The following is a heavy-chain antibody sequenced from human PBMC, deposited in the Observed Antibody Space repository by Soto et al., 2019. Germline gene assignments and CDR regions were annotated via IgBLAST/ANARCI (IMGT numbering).Heavy chain of an antibody. CDR3: AREYSSGWTGWFDP. CDR2: ISSSSSYI. J-gene: IGHJ5*02. Sequence: EVQLVESGGGLVKPGGSLRLSCAASGFTFSSYSMNWARQAPGKGLEWVSSISSSSSYIYYADSVKGRFTISRDNAKNSLYLQMNSLRAEDTAVYYCAREYSSGWTGWFDPWGQGTLVTVSS. V-gene: IGHV3-21*01. D-gene: IGHD6-19*01. CDR1: GFTFSSYS.